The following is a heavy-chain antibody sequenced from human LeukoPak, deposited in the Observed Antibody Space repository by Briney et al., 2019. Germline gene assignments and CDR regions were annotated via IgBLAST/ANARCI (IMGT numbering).Heavy chain of an antibody. Sequence: ASVKVSCKASGYTFTSYGISWVRQAPGQGLEWMGWISAYNGNTNYAQKLQGRVTMTTDTSTSTAYMELRSLRSDDTAVYYCARDPPPTGTTVYYYYYMDVWGKGTTVTVSS. V-gene: IGHV1-18*01. CDR1: GYTFTSYG. CDR3: ARDPPPTGTTVYYYYYMDV. J-gene: IGHJ6*03. CDR2: ISAYNGNT. D-gene: IGHD1-1*01.